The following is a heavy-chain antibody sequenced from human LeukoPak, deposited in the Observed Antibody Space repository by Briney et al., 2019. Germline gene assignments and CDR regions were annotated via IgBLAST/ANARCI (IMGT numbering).Heavy chain of an antibody. V-gene: IGHV4-31*02. D-gene: IGHD3-22*01. CDR2: IYYSGST. J-gene: IGHJ5*02. CDR3: ARVGPYYYDSSAYS. Sequence: LRLSCAASGFTFSDYYMSWIRQHPGKGLEWIGYIYYSGSTYYNPSLKSRVTISVDTSKNQFSLKLSSVTAADTAVYYCARVGPYYYDSSAYSWGQGTLVTVSS. CDR1: GFTFSDYY.